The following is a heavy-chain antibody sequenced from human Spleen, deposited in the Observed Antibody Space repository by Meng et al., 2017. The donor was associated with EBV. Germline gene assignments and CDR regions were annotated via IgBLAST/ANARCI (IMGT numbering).Heavy chain of an antibody. V-gene: IGHV4-34*02. J-gene: IGHJ4*02. Sequence: VRLKRAGAGLLQPSRPPSLSCVVHGGSFSGHYWTWSRQPPGKGLEWIGEINHSGSTNYNPSLKSRVTISVDTSKNQFSLKLSSVTAADTAVYYCARGYCSGGSCYSDYWGQGTLVTVSS. D-gene: IGHD2-15*01. CDR2: INHSGST. CDR3: ARGYCSGGSCYSDY. CDR1: GGSFSGHY.